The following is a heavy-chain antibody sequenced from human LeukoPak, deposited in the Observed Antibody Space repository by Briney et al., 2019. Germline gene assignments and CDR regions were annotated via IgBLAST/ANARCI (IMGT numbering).Heavy chain of an antibody. Sequence: GGSLRLSCAASGFTFSSYGMSWVRQAPGKGLEWVSAISGSGGSTYYADSVKGRFTISRDNAKNSLYLQMNSLRAEDTAVYYCARVRQDSSGYFDAFDIWGQGTMVTVSP. CDR1: GFTFSSYG. D-gene: IGHD3-22*01. J-gene: IGHJ3*02. CDR2: ISGSGGST. V-gene: IGHV3-23*01. CDR3: ARVRQDSSGYFDAFDI.